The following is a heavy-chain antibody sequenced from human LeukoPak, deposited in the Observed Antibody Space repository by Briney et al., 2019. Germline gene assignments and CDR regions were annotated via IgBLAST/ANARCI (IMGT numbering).Heavy chain of an antibody. CDR1: GFTFSSYA. CDR3: ARDGDSSGYGNWFDP. Sequence: TLCLSCAASGFTFSSYAMHWVRQAPGKGLEREAVMSFDGSNKYYEDSVKGRLTISRDNSKNTLYLKMNSLRAEDTAVYYCARDGDSSGYGNWFDPWGQGTLVTVSS. CDR2: MSFDGSNK. J-gene: IGHJ5*02. V-gene: IGHV3-30-3*01. D-gene: IGHD3-22*01.